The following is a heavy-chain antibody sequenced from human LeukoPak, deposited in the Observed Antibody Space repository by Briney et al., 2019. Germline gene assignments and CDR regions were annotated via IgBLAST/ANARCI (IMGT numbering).Heavy chain of an antibody. CDR2: IIPIFGTA. V-gene: IGHV1-69*05. CDR3: ARDRYHYYDSSGYYAADY. CDR1: GGTFSSYA. J-gene: IGHJ4*02. D-gene: IGHD3-22*01. Sequence: EASVKVSCKASGGTFSSYAISWVRQAPGQGLEWMGGIIPIFGTANYAQKFQGRVTITTDESTSTAYMELSSLRSEDTAVYYCARDRYHYYDSSGYYAADYWGQGTLVTVSS.